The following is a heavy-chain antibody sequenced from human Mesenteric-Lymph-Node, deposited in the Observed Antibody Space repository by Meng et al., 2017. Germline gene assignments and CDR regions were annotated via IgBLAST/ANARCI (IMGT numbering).Heavy chain of an antibody. CDR1: GGSISSSSYY. V-gene: IGHV4-39*07. J-gene: IGHJ4*02. D-gene: IGHD3-22*01. CDR3: ARLMPHYYDSSGYDY. Sequence: GSLRLSCTVSGGSISSSSYYWGWIRQPPGKGLEWIGSIYYSGSTYYNPSLKSRVTISVDTSKNQFSLKLSSVTAADTAVYYCARLMPHYYDSSGYDYWGQGTLVTVSS. CDR2: IYYSGST.